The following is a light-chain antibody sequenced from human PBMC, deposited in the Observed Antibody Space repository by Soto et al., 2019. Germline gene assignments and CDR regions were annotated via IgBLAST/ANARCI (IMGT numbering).Light chain of an antibody. V-gene: IGKV3-15*01. CDR1: QSVSST. Sequence: EIVMTQSPATLSVSPGERATLSCRASQSVSSTLAWYQQIPGQAPRLLLYGTSTRATGIPARFSGSGSGTEFTLTISRLQSEDFAFYYCQQYYQWPLTFGGGTKVEVQ. CDR3: QQYYQWPLT. CDR2: GTS. J-gene: IGKJ4*01.